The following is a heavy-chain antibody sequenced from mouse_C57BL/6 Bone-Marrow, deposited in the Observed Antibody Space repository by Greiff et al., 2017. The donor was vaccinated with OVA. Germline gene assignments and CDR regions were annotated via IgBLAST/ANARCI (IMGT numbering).Heavy chain of an antibody. CDR3: AMDSYYFDY. J-gene: IGHJ2*01. V-gene: IGHV5-4*03. Sequence: EVKLVESGGGLVKPGGSLKLSCAASGFTFSSYAMSWVRQTPEKRLEWVATISDGGSYTYYPDNVKGRFTISRDNAKNNLYLQMSHLKSEDTAMYYCAMDSYYFDYWGQGTTLTVSS. CDR2: ISDGGSYT. CDR1: GFTFSSYA.